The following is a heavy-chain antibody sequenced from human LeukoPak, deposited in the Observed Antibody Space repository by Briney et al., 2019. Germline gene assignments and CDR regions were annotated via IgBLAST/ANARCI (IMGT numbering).Heavy chain of an antibody. Sequence: GGSLRLSCAASGFTLSSYAMSWVRQAPGKGLEWVSAISGSGGSTYYADSVKGRFTISRDNSKNTLYLQMNSLRAEDTAVYYCAKGAYCSSTSCYISWFDPWGQGTLVTVSS. V-gene: IGHV3-23*01. CDR3: AKGAYCSSTSCYISWFDP. CDR1: GFTLSSYA. CDR2: ISGSGGST. D-gene: IGHD2-2*02. J-gene: IGHJ5*02.